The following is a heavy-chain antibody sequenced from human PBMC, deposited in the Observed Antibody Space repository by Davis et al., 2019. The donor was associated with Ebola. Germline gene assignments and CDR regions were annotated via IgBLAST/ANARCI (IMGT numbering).Heavy chain of an antibody. J-gene: IGHJ5*02. Sequence: SVKVSCKASGGTFSSYAISWVRQAPGQGLEWMGGIIPIFGTANYAQKFQGRVTITADKSTSTAYMELSSLRSEDTAVYYCATSYTYYDILTGYSPGSWFDPWGQGTLVTVSS. CDR2: IIPIFGTA. D-gene: IGHD3-9*01. CDR1: GGTFSSYA. V-gene: IGHV1-69*06. CDR3: ATSYTYYDILTGYSPGSWFDP.